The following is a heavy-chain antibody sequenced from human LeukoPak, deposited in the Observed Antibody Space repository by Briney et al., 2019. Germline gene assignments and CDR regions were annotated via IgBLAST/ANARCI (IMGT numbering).Heavy chain of an antibody. CDR3: ARANGIAAAGTCMDV. Sequence: GESLKISCKGSGYSFTSYWIGWVRQMPGKGLEWMGIIYPGDSDTRYSPSFQGQVTISADKSISTAYLQWSSLKASDTAMYYCARANGIAAAGTCMDVWGKGTTVTVSS. J-gene: IGHJ6*03. D-gene: IGHD6-13*01. CDR1: GYSFTSYW. V-gene: IGHV5-51*01. CDR2: IYPGDSDT.